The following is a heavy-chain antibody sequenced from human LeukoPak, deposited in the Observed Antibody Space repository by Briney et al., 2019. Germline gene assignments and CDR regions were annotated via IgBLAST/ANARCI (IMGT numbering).Heavy chain of an antibody. CDR1: GGSISSSNW. CDR2: IYHSGST. CDR3: ARRPYSSGWYGAFDI. J-gene: IGHJ3*02. V-gene: IGHV4-4*02. Sequence: KPSETLSLTCAVSGGSISSSNWWSWVRQPPGRGLEWIGEIYHSGSTNYNPSLKSRVTISVDKSKNQFSLKLSSVTAADTAVYYCARRPYSSGWYGAFDIWGQGTMVTVS. D-gene: IGHD6-19*01.